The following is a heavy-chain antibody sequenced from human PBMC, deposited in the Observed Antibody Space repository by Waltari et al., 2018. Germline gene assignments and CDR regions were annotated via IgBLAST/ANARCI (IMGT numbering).Heavy chain of an antibody. Sequence: EVQLVEPGRGLVHPAGSLSLSCVASGFMFSSYSMNWVRLAQGKGLEWVSSISGDNSDTYYSGSVKGRLTISRDNAKNSLFLQMNGLRDEDTAIYYCAKEGLGGDRQFDYWGQGTLVSVSS. D-gene: IGHD2-21*02. J-gene: IGHJ4*02. V-gene: IGHV3-21*06. CDR1: GFMFSSYS. CDR2: ISGDNSDT. CDR3: AKEGLGGDRQFDY.